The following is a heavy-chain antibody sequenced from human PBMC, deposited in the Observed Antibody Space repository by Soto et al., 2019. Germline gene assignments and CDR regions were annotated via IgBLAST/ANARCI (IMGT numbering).Heavy chain of an antibody. CDR3: ARYYYETYYFDY. CDR1: GGSISSSSYY. CDR2: IYYSGST. D-gene: IGHD3-22*01. V-gene: IGHV4-39*01. Sequence: SETLSLTCTVSGGSISSSSYYWGWIRQPPGKGLEWIGSIYYSGSTYYNPSLKSRITISVDTSKNQFSLKLSSVTAADTAVYYCARYYYETYYFDYWGQGTLVTVSS. J-gene: IGHJ4*02.